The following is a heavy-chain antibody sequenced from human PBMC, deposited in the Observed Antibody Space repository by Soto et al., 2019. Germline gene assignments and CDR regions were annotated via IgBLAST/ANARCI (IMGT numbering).Heavy chain of an antibody. Sequence: QVQLVESGGGVVQPGRSLRVSCAASGFSFSSYGMHWVRQAPGKGLEWVAFIWNDGSNKFYVDSVKGRFTISRDNYKNKVHLQMNSLRAEDTAVYYCARDNWNDGYYFDNWGQGTLVTVSS. CDR3: ARDNWNDGYYFDN. D-gene: IGHD1-20*01. CDR1: GFSFSSYG. V-gene: IGHV3-33*01. CDR2: IWNDGSNK. J-gene: IGHJ4*02.